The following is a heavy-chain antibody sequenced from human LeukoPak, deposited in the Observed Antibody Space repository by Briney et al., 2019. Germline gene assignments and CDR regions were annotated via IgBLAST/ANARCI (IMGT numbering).Heavy chain of an antibody. V-gene: IGHV1-69*13. CDR1: GGTFSSYA. J-gene: IGHJ4*02. D-gene: IGHD3-22*01. CDR2: IIPIFGTA. Sequence: ASVKVSCKASGGTFSSYAISWVRQAPGQGLEWMGGIIPIFGTANYAQKFQGRVTITADESTSTAYMELSSLRSEDTAVYYCASDDSSGYYAPGYWGQGTLVTVSS. CDR3: ASDDSSGYYAPGY.